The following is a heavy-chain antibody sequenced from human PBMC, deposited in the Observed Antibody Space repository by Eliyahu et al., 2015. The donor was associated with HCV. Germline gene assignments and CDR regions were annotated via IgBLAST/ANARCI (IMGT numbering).Heavy chain of an antibody. J-gene: IGHJ4*02. D-gene: IGHD3-16*01. Sequence: QLQLQESAPGLVKPSETLSXTCTVSGDSIGSSPYYWGXIRQPPGKGLEWIGNIYYSGNTLYNPSLKSRVTLSVDTSKNQFSLKLSSVTAADTAVYYCGRHLRXYDSTVYSWGQGILVTVSS. CDR2: IYYSGNT. V-gene: IGHV4-39*01. CDR3: GRHLRXYDSTVYS. CDR1: GDSIGSSPYY.